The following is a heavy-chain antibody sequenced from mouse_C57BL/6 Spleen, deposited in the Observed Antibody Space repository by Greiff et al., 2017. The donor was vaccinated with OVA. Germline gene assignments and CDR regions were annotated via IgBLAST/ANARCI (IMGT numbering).Heavy chain of an antibody. J-gene: IGHJ4*01. V-gene: IGHV14-2*01. Sequence: VQLKQSGAELVKPGASVKLSCTASGFNIKDYYMHWVKQRPEQGLEWIGRIDPEDGETKYAPKFQGKATITADTSSNTAYLQLSSLTSEDTAVYYCARPHCYGSSHYAMDYWGQGTSVTVSS. D-gene: IGHD1-1*01. CDR2: IDPEDGET. CDR3: ARPHCYGSSHYAMDY. CDR1: GFNIKDYY.